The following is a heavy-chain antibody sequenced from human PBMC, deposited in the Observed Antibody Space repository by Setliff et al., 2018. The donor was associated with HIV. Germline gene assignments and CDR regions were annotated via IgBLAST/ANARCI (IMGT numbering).Heavy chain of an antibody. V-gene: IGHV4-34*01. CDR2: INRSGST. J-gene: IGHJ6*02. CDR1: GGFFSGYY. Sequence: SETLSLTCAVYGGFFSGYYWSWIRQSPGKGLEWIGEINRSGSTNYNPSLKSRVTISVDTSKNQFSLRLSSVTAADTAVYYCARDKRASFDGLDVWGQGATVTVSS. CDR3: ARDKRASFDGLDV.